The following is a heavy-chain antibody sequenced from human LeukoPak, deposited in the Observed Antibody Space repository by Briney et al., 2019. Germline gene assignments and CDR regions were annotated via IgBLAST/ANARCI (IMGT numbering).Heavy chain of an antibody. CDR2: IIPIFGTA. CDR1: GGTFSSYA. Sequence: SVKVSCKASGGTFSSYAISWVRQAPGQGLEWMGGIIPIFGTANYAQKFQGRVTITTDESTSTAYMELSSLRSDDTAVYYCARDSEYSSSWGYWGQGTLVTVSS. D-gene: IGHD6-6*01. V-gene: IGHV1-69*05. CDR3: ARDSEYSSSWGY. J-gene: IGHJ4*02.